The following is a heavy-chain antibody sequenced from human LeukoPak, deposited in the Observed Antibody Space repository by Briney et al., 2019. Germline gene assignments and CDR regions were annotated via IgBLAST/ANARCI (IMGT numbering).Heavy chain of an antibody. Sequence: ASVKVSCKASGFTFTSSAMQWVRQARGQRLEWIGWIVVGTANTNYAQKFQERVTITRDMSTSTAYMELSSLRSEDTAVYYCAADPRGGYSGYDLQAFDIWGQGTMVTVSS. D-gene: IGHD5-12*01. CDR2: IVVGTANT. J-gene: IGHJ3*02. V-gene: IGHV1-58*02. CDR3: AADPRGGYSGYDLQAFDI. CDR1: GFTFTSSA.